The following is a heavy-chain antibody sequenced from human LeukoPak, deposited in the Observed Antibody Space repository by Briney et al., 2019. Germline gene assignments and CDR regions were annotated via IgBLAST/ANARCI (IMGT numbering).Heavy chain of an antibody. D-gene: IGHD3-10*01. J-gene: IGHJ4*02. Sequence: SETLSLTCAVSGYSISSGYYWGWIRQPPGKGLEWIGSIYFSGGTYYNASLKSRVTISVDTSKNQFSLKLSSVTAADTAVYYCARQTGSGLFSLPGGQGTLVTVYS. CDR1: GYSISSGYY. CDR3: ARQTGSGLFSLP. CDR2: IYFSGGT. V-gene: IGHV4-38-2*01.